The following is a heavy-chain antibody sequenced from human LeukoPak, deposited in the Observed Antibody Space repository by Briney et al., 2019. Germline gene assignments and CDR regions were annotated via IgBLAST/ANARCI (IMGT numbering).Heavy chain of an antibody. D-gene: IGHD1-26*01. CDR1: GFTFSSYA. V-gene: IGHV3-30-3*01. CDR2: ISYDGSNK. Sequence: GGSLRLSCAASGFTFSSYAMHWVRQAPGKGLEWVAVISYDGSNKYYADSVKGRFTISRDNSKSTLYLQMNSLRAEDTAVYYCAKDSPVATRWGQGALVTVSS. CDR3: AKDSPVATR. J-gene: IGHJ4*02.